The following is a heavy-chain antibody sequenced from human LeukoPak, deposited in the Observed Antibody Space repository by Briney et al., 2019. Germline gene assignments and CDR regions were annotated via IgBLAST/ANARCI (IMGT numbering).Heavy chain of an antibody. CDR1: GGSISSYY. D-gene: IGHD3-22*01. CDR3: ARMQGYYDSSGYSFYPEYFQH. J-gene: IGHJ1*01. V-gene: IGHV4-59*08. CDR2: IYYSGST. Sequence: SETLSLTCTVSGGSISSYYWSWIRQPPGKGLEWIGYIYYSGSTNYNPSLKSRDTISVDTSKNQFSLKLSSVTAADTAVYYCARMQGYYDSSGYSFYPEYFQHWGQGTLVTVSS.